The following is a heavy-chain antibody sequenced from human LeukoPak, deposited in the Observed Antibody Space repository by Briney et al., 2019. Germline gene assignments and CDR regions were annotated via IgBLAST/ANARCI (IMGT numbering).Heavy chain of an antibody. V-gene: IGHV3-49*04. D-gene: IGHD3-16*01. CDR2: IRTKDYGETT. CDR3: SRVPHITSLGHYYYYTDV. Sequence: GGSLRLSCAGSGLSFNNYGMHWVRQAPGKGLEWVGFIRTKDYGETTEYAASVKGRFTISRDDSKSIAYLQMNSLKTEDTGVYYCSRVPHITSLGHYYYYTDVWGKGTTVTISS. J-gene: IGHJ6*03. CDR1: GLSFNNYG.